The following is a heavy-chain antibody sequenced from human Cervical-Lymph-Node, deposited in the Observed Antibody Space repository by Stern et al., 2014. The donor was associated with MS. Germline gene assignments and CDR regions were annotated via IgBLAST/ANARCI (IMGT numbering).Heavy chain of an antibody. D-gene: IGHD4-17*01. J-gene: IGHJ4*02. Sequence: EVQLVESGGGLVKPGGSLRLSCVASGFTFSDYSANWVRQAPGKGLEWVSSMSSTGTYIYYGDSVKGRFTISRDNAKNSLYLQMNSLRAEDTAVYYCATDLMTTVTTIEYWGQGALDTVSS. CDR2: MSSTGTYI. CDR1: GFTFSDYS. CDR3: ATDLMTTVTTIEY. V-gene: IGHV3-21*01.